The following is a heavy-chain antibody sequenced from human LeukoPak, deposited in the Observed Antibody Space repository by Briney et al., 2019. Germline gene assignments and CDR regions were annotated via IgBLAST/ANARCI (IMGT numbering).Heavy chain of an antibody. Sequence: GGSLRLSCAASGFTFSSYSMNWVRQAPGKGLYWVTYISSSSTYIHYADSVKGRFTISRDNAKNSLYLQMNSLRAEDTAVYYCARGGDDSSGYSFDYWGQGTLVTVSS. J-gene: IGHJ4*02. CDR1: GFTFSSYS. CDR2: ISSSSTYI. D-gene: IGHD3-22*01. V-gene: IGHV3-21*01. CDR3: ARGGDDSSGYSFDY.